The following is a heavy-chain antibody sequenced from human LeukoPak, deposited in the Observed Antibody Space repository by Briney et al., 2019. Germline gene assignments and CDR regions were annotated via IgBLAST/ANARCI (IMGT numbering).Heavy chain of an antibody. D-gene: IGHD2-15*01. CDR2: IYHSGST. J-gene: IGHJ4*02. V-gene: IGHV4-38-2*01. CDR1: GYSISSGYY. Sequence: SETLSLTCAVSGYSISSGYYWGWIRQPPGKGLEWIGSIYHSGSTYYNPSLKSRVTISVDTSKNQFSLKLSSVTAADTAVYYCARGHCSGGSCYPTADYWGQGTLVTVSS. CDR3: ARGHCSGGSCYPTADY.